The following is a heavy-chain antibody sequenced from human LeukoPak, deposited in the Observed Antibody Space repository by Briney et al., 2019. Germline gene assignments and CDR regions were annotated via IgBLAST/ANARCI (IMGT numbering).Heavy chain of an antibody. V-gene: IGHV3-74*01. CDR1: GFTFNTYS. J-gene: IGHJ4*02. CDR3: AKSQFLTGYRYYFDY. CDR2: IKSDGGLT. Sequence: PGGSLRLSCEASGFTFNTYSMNWARQAPGKGLEWVSRIKSDGGLTNYADSVKGRFTISRDNAKNSLYLQMNSLRAEDTALYYCAKSQFLTGYRYYFDYWGQGTLVTVSS. D-gene: IGHD3-9*01.